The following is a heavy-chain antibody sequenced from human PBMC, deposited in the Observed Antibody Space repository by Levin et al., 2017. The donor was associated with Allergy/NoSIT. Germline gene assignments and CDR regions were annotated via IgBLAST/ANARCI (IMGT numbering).Heavy chain of an antibody. V-gene: IGHV4-34*01. CDR3: ARVDTMIVVITPTGYFQH. CDR1: GGSFSGYY. CDR2: INHGGST. D-gene: IGHD3-22*01. J-gene: IGHJ1*01. Sequence: MTSETLSLTCAVYGGSFSGYYWSWIRQPPGKGLEWIGEINHGGSTKYNPSLKSRVTISVDMSKNQFSLKLSSVTAADTAVYYCARVDTMIVVITPTGYFQHWGQGTLVTVSS.